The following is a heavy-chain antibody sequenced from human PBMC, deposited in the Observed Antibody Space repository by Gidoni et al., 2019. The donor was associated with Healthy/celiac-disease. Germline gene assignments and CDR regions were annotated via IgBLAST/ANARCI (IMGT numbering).Heavy chain of an antibody. D-gene: IGHD6-13*01. V-gene: IGHV4-34*01. Sequence: QVQLQQWGAGLLKPSETLSLTCAVYGGSFSGYYWSWIRQPPGKGLEWIGEINHSGSTNYNPSLKSRVTISVDTSKNQFSLKLSSVTAADTAVYYCARRVRSIAAALGAFDIWGQGTMVTVSS. CDR3: ARRVRSIAAALGAFDI. J-gene: IGHJ3*02. CDR2: INHSGST. CDR1: GGSFSGYY.